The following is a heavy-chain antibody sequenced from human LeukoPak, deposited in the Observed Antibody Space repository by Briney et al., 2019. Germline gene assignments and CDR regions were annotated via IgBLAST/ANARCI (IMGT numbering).Heavy chain of an antibody. J-gene: IGHJ4*02. Sequence: ASVKVSCKASGYTFTSYYMHWVRQAPGQGLEWMGIINPSGGSTSYAQKFQGRVTMTTDTSTSTAYMEQRSLRSDDTAVYYCARDGGYYDSSGYYYFDYWGQGTLVTVAS. CDR1: GYTFTSYY. CDR3: ARDGGYYDSSGYYYFDY. V-gene: IGHV1-46*01. D-gene: IGHD3-22*01. CDR2: INPSGGST.